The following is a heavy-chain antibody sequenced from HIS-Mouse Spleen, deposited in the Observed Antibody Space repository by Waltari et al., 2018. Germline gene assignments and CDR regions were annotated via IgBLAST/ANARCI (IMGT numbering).Heavy chain of an antibody. CDR1: GYSINSGYY. J-gene: IGHJ5*02. CDR2: IYHSGST. CDR3: ARVKT. V-gene: IGHV4-38-2*02. Sequence: QVQLQESGPGLVKPSETLSLTCTVSGYSINSGYYWGWIRQPPGKGLEWIGSIYHSGSTYYNPSLKSRVTISVDTSKNQFSLKLSSVTAADTAVYYCARVKTWGQGTLVTVSS.